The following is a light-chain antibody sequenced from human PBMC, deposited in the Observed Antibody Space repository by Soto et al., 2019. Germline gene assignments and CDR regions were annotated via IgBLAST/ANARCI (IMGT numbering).Light chain of an antibody. J-gene: IGKJ3*01. CDR2: WAS. Sequence: DIVMTQSPDSLAVSLGEWTTINCKSSQSVLYTSDNKNYLAWYQQKPGQPPKLLIYWASTRESGVPDRFSGSGSGTDFNLTISSLQAEDVAVYYCQQYYSVPFTFGPGTKVYIK. V-gene: IGKV4-1*01. CDR3: QQYYSVPFT. CDR1: QSVLYTSDNKNY.